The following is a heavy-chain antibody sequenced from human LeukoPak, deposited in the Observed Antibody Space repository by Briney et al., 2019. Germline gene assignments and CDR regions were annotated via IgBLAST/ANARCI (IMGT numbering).Heavy chain of an antibody. V-gene: IGHV1-2*02. CDR2: INPNSGGT. Sequence: SVKVSCKXSGYTFTGYYMHWVRQAPEEGLEWMGWINPNSGGTNYAQKFQGRVTMTRDTSISTAYMELSRLRSDDTAVYYCARGVYFDYWGQGTLVTVSS. CDR3: ARGVYFDY. J-gene: IGHJ4*02. CDR1: GYTFTGYY.